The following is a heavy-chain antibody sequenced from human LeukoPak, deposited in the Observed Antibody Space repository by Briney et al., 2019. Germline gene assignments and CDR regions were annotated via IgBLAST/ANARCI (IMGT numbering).Heavy chain of an antibody. CDR3: ARVVQGFDDFEI. J-gene: IGHJ3*02. CDR1: GGSFSGYY. D-gene: IGHD2-2*01. Sequence: SETPSLTCAVYGGSFSGYYWSWIRQPPGKGLEWIGEINHSGSTNHKPSLNNRVTISVDTSKDQSSLKLSSVTAGYTAVYYCARVVQGFDDFEIWGQGTMVTVSS. CDR2: INHSGST. V-gene: IGHV4-34*01.